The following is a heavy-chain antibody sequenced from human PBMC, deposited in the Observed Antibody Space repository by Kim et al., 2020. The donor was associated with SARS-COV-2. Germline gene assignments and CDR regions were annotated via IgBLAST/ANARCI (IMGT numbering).Heavy chain of an antibody. Sequence: ASVKVSCKASGYTFTSYYMHWVRQAPGQGLEWMGIINPSGGSTSYAQKFQGRVTMTRDTSTSTVYMELSSLRSEDTAVYYCARQKAPTFGGVIVIIDYYYGMDVWGQGTTVTVSS. CDR2: INPSGGST. D-gene: IGHD3-16*02. V-gene: IGHV1-46*01. CDR3: ARQKAPTFGGVIVIIDYYYGMDV. J-gene: IGHJ6*02. CDR1: GYTFTSYY.